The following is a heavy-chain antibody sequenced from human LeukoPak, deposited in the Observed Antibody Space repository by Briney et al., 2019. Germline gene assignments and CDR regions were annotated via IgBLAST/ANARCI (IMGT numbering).Heavy chain of an antibody. CDR2: IYYSGST. Sequence: KSSQTLSLTCPVAGASLSSTSSDWAWLREPPWKGLEWFGTIYYSGSTYHNPSLKSRVTMSVDTSRNQFSLKLSSVDAADTAVYYCAKAGVRYFDSSGLYAFDFWGQGTTVTVSS. V-gene: IGHV4-39*01. CDR3: AKAGVRYFDSSGLYAFDF. CDR1: GASLSSTSSD. J-gene: IGHJ3*01. D-gene: IGHD3-22*01.